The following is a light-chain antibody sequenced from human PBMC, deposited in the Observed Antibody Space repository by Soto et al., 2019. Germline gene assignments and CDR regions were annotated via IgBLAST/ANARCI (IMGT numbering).Light chain of an antibody. CDR2: GAS. V-gene: IGKV3-20*01. J-gene: IGKJ1*01. CDR3: QQYEIAPKT. CDR1: QSLVSNH. Sequence: EIVLTQSPGTLSLSPGERATLSCRASQSLVSNHLAWYQQKPGQAPRLLIYGASSRATGIPDRFSGSGSGTDFTLSISRVEPEDFAVYYCQQYEIAPKTFGQGTKVKSN.